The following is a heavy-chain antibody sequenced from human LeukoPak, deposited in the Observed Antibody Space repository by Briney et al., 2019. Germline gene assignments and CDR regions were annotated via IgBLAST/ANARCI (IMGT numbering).Heavy chain of an antibody. CDR2: IYPGDSDT. Sequence: IXCXXXXXSFTSYWIGWVRQMPGKGLEWMGIIYPGDSDTRYSPSFQGQVTISADKSISTAYLQWSSLKASDTAMYYCARRVAAAGTPLDYWGQGTLVTVSS. J-gene: IGHJ4*02. CDR1: XXSFTSYW. V-gene: IGHV5-51*01. D-gene: IGHD6-13*01. CDR3: ARRVAAAGTPLDY.